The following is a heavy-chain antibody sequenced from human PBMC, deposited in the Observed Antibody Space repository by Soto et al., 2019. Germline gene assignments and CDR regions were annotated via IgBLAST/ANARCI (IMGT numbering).Heavy chain of an antibody. Sequence: GGSLRLSCAASGFTFSSYGMHWVRQAPGKGLEWVAVISYDGSNKYYADSVKGRFTISRDNSKNTLYLQMNSLRAEDTAVYYCAKDNLGITGTNALYYYGMDVWGQGTTVTVSS. CDR2: ISYDGSNK. CDR1: GFTFSSYG. CDR3: AKDNLGITGTNALYYYGMDV. J-gene: IGHJ6*02. D-gene: IGHD1-20*01. V-gene: IGHV3-30*18.